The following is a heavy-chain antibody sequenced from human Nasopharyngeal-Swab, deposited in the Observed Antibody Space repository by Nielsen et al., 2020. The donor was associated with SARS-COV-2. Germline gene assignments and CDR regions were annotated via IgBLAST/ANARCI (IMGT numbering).Heavy chain of an antibody. CDR1: GLTVSSTY. CDR3: ATDLSGTKTPY. V-gene: IGHV3-72*01. Sequence: GESLKISCAVSGLTVSSTYMDWVRQAPGKGLEWVGRIRNKPNSHATTYAASVDGRFTVSRDDSKNSLYLQMNSLKAEDTAVYFCATDLSGTKTPYWGQGTLVTVSS. J-gene: IGHJ4*02. D-gene: IGHD1-26*01. CDR2: IRNKPNSHAT.